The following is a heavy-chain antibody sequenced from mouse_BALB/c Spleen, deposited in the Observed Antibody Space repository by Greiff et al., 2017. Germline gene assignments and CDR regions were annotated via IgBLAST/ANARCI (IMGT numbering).Heavy chain of an antibody. CDR3: ARDVLTTVVAKGAMDY. Sequence: DVKLVESGGGLVKPGGSLKLSCAASGFTFSDYYMYWVRQTPEKRLEWVATISDGGSYTYYPDSVKGRFTISRDNAKNNLYLQMSSLKSEDTAMYYCARDVLTTVVAKGAMDYWGQGTSVTVSS. CDR1: GFTFSDYY. V-gene: IGHV5-4*02. D-gene: IGHD1-1*01. CDR2: ISDGGSYT. J-gene: IGHJ4*01.